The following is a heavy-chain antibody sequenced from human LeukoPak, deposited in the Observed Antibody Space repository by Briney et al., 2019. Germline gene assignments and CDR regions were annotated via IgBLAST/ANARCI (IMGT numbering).Heavy chain of an antibody. CDR3: ATNKVSTAGAYYI. CDR2: INHSGST. Sequence: SETLSLTCAVYGGSFSGYYWSWLRQPPGKGLEWIGEINHSGSTNYNPSLTSRVTISVDTSKNQFSLRLSSVTAADTAVYYCATNKVSTAGAYYIWGQGTMVIVSS. D-gene: IGHD2/OR15-2a*01. CDR1: GGSFSGYY. V-gene: IGHV4-34*01. J-gene: IGHJ3*02.